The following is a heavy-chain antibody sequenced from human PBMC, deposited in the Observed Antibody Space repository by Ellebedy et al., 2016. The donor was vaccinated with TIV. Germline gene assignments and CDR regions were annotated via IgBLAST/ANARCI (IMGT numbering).Heavy chain of an antibody. CDR3: ARVVGSAGYYQLDAFDI. CDR1: GFTFSGYS. CDR2: ISSSSYI. V-gene: IGHV3-21*06. D-gene: IGHD3-10*01. Sequence: GGSLRLXXAASGFTFSGYSMNWVRQAPGKGLEWVSSISSSSYIYSADSVKGRFTISRDNAKNSLYLQMNSLRAEDAAVYYCARVVGSAGYYQLDAFDIWGQGTMVTVSS. J-gene: IGHJ3*02.